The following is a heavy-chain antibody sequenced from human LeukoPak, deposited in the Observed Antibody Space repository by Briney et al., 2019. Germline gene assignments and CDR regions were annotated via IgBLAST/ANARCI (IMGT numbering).Heavy chain of an antibody. CDR1: GGSISSSSYY. D-gene: IGHD6-19*01. J-gene: IGHJ3*02. V-gene: IGHV4-39*01. Sequence: KSSETLSLTCTVSGGSISSSSYYWGWIRQPPGKGLEWIGSIYYSGSTYYNPSLKSRVTISVDTSKNQFSLKLSSVTAADTAVYYCARFGIAVAGPDAFDIWGQGTMVTVSS. CDR2: IYYSGST. CDR3: ARFGIAVAGPDAFDI.